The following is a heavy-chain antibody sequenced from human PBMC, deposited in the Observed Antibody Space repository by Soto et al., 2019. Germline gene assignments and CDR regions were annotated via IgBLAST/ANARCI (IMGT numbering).Heavy chain of an antibody. V-gene: IGHV4-61*08. D-gene: IGHD1-26*01. J-gene: IGHJ4*02. CDR3: ARVTVAVPATTHYFDY. CDR2: FYYSGIT. Sequence: SETLSLTCTVSGVSVNSGDYYWSWIRQPPGKGLEWIGYFYYSGITNYNPSLKSRVTISADTSKNQFSLKLGSVTAADAAAYCCARVTVAVPATTHYFDYWGQGTPVTVSS. CDR1: GVSVNSGDYY.